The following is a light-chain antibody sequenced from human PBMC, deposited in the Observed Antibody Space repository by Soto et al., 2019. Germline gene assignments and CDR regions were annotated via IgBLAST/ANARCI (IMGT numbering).Light chain of an antibody. CDR3: QQRSNWPPSIT. Sequence: EIVMTQSPVTLSVSPGERATLSCRASQSVSTNLAWYQQKPGQASRVLIYGASTRATNIPARFSGSGSGTDFTLTISSLEPEDFAVYYCQQRSNWPPSITFGQGTRLEIK. J-gene: IGKJ5*01. CDR2: GAS. CDR1: QSVSTN. V-gene: IGKV3-15*01.